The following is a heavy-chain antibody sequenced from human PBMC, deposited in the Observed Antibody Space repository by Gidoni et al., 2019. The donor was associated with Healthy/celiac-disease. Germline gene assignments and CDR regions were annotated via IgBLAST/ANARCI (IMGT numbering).Heavy chain of an antibody. CDR1: GFSFSSYA. J-gene: IGHJ6*02. CDR3: AKHSMTVNYYGMDV. V-gene: IGHV3-23*01. CDR2: ISGSGGST. Sequence: EVQLLESGGGLVQPGGSLRLSCAASGFSFSSYAMSWVRQAPGKGLEWVSAISGSGGSTYYADSVKGRFTIARDNSKNTLYLQMNSLRAEDTAVYYCAKHSMTVNYYGMDVWGQGTTVTVSS. D-gene: IGHD3-22*01.